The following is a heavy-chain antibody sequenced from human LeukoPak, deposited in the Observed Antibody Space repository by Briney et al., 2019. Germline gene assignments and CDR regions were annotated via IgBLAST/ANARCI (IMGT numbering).Heavy chain of an antibody. CDR2: IWYDGSNK. J-gene: IGHJ4*02. CDR1: GFTVGSNH. Sequence: EPGGSLRLSCEASGFTVGSNHMSWVRQAPGKGLEWVAFIWYDGSNKDYTDSVKGRFTISRDNAKNRLHLQMNSLRAEDTAVYYCAKDYRGYYDSSAWDYWGQGTLVTVSS. CDR3: AKDYRGYYDSSAWDY. V-gene: IGHV3-30*02. D-gene: IGHD3-22*01.